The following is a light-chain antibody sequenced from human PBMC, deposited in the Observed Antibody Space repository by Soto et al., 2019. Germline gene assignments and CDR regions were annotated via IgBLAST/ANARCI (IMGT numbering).Light chain of an antibody. CDR3: LQDYTYPRT. V-gene: IGKV1-6*01. CDR2: AAS. CDR1: HDIRSD. J-gene: IGKJ1*01. Sequence: ATQMTQSPSSLSASVGDRVTITCRASHDIRSDLAWYQKKSGKAPKLLIYAASSLLSGVPSRFSVSGSGSYFTLTISSLQPEDFATYYCLQDYTYPRTFGKGTIVEI.